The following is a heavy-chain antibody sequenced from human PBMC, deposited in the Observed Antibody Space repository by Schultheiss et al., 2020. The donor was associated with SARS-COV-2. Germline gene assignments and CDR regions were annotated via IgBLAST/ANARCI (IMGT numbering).Heavy chain of an antibody. J-gene: IGHJ4*02. CDR1: GGSISSYY. D-gene: IGHD2-2*01. Sequence: SETLSLTCTVSGGSISSYYWSWIRQPPGKGLEWIGEINHSGSTNYNPSLKSRVTISVDTSKNQFSLKLSSVTAADTAVYYCARVLGYCSSTSCYVFDYWGQGTLVTVSS. CDR2: INHSGST. V-gene: IGHV4-34*01. CDR3: ARVLGYCSSTSCYVFDY.